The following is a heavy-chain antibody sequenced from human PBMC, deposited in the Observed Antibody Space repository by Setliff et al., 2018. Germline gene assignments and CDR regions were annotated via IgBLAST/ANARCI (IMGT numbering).Heavy chain of an antibody. Sequence: SETLSLTCAVYGGSFSGYYWTWIRQSPGKGLEWIGEINHYGSTNYNPSLKSRVTISVDTSKNQFSLKLSSVTAADTALYYCARPNCSGGDCYSSAFDVWGHGTMVTVSS. J-gene: IGHJ3*01. V-gene: IGHV4-34*01. D-gene: IGHD2-15*01. CDR2: INHYGST. CDR3: ARPNCSGGDCYSSAFDV. CDR1: GGSFSGYY.